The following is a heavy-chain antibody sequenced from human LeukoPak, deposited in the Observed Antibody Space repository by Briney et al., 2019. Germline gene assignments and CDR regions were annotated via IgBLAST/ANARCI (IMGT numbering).Heavy chain of an antibody. CDR3: AKDLSYAFDI. CDR2: ISTSNGNT. Sequence: GGSLRLSCAASGFTFSIFAMSWVRQAPGKGLEWVSAISTSNGNTYYADSVKGRFTISRDNSKNTLYLQMNSLRAEDTAVYYCAKDLSYAFDIWGRGTMVTVSS. V-gene: IGHV3-23*01. CDR1: GFTFSIFA. J-gene: IGHJ3*02.